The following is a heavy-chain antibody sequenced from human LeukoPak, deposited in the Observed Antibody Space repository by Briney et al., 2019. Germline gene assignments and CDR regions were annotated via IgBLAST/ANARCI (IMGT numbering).Heavy chain of an antibody. V-gene: IGHV3-23*01. CDR2: ISGNAMST. Sequence: GGSLRLSCAASGFTLSSYAMNWVRQAPGKGLDWVASISGNAMSTYYTESVKGRFTISRDNSKNTVYLQMSRMRAEDTAVYFCARGGSTVAAAPYFQHWGQGTLVTVSS. CDR1: GFTLSSYA. CDR3: ARGGSTVAAAPYFQH. D-gene: IGHD6-13*01. J-gene: IGHJ1*01.